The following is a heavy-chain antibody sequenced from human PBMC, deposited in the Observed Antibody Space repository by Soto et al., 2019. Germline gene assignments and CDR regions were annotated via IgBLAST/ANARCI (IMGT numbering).Heavy chain of an antibody. CDR2: IYRDDNK. CDR3: AHSLIGYYYDSSGSNWFDP. D-gene: IGHD3-22*01. CDR1: GFSLSTSGVG. Sequence: QITLKESGPTLVKPTQTLTLTCTFSGFSLSTSGVGVGWIRQPPGKALEWLALIYRDDNKRYTPSLKSRLTITKDTSKHQVVLTMTNMDPVDTATYYCAHSLIGYYYDSSGSNWFDPWGQGTLVTVSS. J-gene: IGHJ5*02. V-gene: IGHV2-5*02.